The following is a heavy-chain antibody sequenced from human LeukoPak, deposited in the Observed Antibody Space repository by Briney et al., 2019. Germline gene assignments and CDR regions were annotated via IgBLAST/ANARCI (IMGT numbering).Heavy chain of an antibody. CDR1: GFSFSDYN. Sequence: QPGGSLRLSCAASGFSFSDYNIHWVRQAPGKGLEWMAVISYNGINEYYADSVKGRFTISRDNSKSTLLLQMNSLRAEDTAVYYCAKVRWDNSGWYYLDSWGQGTLVTVSS. D-gene: IGHD6-19*01. J-gene: IGHJ4*02. CDR3: AKVRWDNSGWYYLDS. V-gene: IGHV3-30*18. CDR2: ISYNGINE.